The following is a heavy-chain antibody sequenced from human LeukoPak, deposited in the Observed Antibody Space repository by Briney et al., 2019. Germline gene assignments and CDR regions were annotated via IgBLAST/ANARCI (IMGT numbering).Heavy chain of an antibody. J-gene: IGHJ4*02. V-gene: IGHV3-48*03. D-gene: IGHD2/OR15-2a*01. CDR3: ARVNPYAHF. CDR1: SFSFSAFD. CDR2: INFSGCTI. Sequence: PGGSLRLSYTTSSFSFSAFDMNWVRQAPGKGLEWISYINFSGCTITYADSVKGRFIISRDNAKNSLYLQLNSLRAEDTAVYYCARVNPYAHFWGQGTLVTVSS.